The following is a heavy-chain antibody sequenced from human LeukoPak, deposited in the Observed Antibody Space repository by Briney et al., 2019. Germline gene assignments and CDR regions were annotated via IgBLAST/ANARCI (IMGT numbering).Heavy chain of an antibody. CDR3: ARDYHCGGGDCSWVDY. D-gene: IGHD2-21*01. Sequence: SQTLSLTCTVSGGSISSGNYYWSWIRQPPGKGLEWIGYIHHSGSTYYNPSLNSRVTVSVDRSKNQFSLKMTSVTAADTAVYYCARDYHCGGGDCSWVDYWGQGTLVTVSS. CDR1: GGSISSGNYY. V-gene: IGHV4-30-2*01. CDR2: IHHSGST. J-gene: IGHJ4*02.